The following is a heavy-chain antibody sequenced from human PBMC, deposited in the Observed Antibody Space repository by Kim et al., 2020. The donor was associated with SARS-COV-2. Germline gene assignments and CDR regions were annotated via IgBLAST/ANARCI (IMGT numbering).Heavy chain of an antibody. CDR1: GFTFSDYY. CDR2: ISTSTTSYT. J-gene: IGHJ4*02. D-gene: IGHD1-1*01. V-gene: IGHV3-11*05. Sequence: GGSLRLSCAASGFTFSDYYMSWIRQAPGKGLEWVSYISTSTTSYTNYADSVKGRFTISRDDAKNSLVLEMNTLRAEDTALDYCARVLRYNWNEFDSWGQGTLVTGSS. CDR3: ARVLRYNWNEFDS.